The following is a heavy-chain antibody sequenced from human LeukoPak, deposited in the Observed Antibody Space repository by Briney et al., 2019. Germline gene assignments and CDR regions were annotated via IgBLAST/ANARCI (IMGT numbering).Heavy chain of an antibody. J-gene: IGHJ4*02. V-gene: IGHV3-53*01. CDR1: GFTVRDGY. D-gene: IGHD3-3*01. CDR2: IYVSGTT. CDR3: ARDFKYYDFWSGPRPSYYFDY. Sequence: PGGSLRLSCAASGFTVRDGYMSWVRQAPGKRLEWLAFIYVSGTTFYAASVKGRFTISRDNAENSLYLQMNSLRAEDTAVYYCARDFKYYDFWSGPRPSYYFDYWGQGTLVTVSS.